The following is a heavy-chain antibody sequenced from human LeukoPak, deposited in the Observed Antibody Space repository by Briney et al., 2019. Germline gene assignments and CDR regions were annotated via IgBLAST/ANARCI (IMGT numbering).Heavy chain of an antibody. CDR1: GFDLSKNW. D-gene: IGHD3-22*01. V-gene: IGHV3-7*01. CDR2: IKPDGSGT. J-gene: IGHJ3*02. CDR3: ATFSSGFYPKEPFDI. Sequence: GGSLRLSCAASGFDLSKNWMSWVRQAPGKGLERVAKIKPDGSGTSYVESVEGRFTISRDNAKNSLFLQMNSLRAEDTALYYCATFSSGFYPKEPFDIWGRGTMVSVSS.